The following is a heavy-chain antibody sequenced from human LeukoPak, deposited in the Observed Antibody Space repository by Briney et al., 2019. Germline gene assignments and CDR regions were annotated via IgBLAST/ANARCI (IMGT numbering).Heavy chain of an antibody. J-gene: IGHJ4*02. Sequence: GASVKVSCKASGGTFNSYAITWVRQAPGQGLEWMGGIIPIFGTANYAQKFQGKVTITADGSTSTAYMELNSLRAEDTAVYYCARDLGYCTNGVCHTRFDYWGQGTLVAVSS. CDR3: ARDLGYCTNGVCHTRFDY. CDR1: GGTFNSYA. V-gene: IGHV1-69*13. D-gene: IGHD2-8*01. CDR2: IIPIFGTA.